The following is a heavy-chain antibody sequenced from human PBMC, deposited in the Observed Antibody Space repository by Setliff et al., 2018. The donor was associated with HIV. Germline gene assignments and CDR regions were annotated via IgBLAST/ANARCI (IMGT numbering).Heavy chain of an antibody. CDR1: GFTFSSYP. CDR3: AKIQNPQGYYYDSSGYYPHPGSPDY. D-gene: IGHD3-22*01. CDR2: INQDGTAT. Sequence: GGSLRLSCAVSGFTFSSYPMTWVRQAPGKGLEWVANINQDGTATFYVDSVQGRFTISRDNAKNTLYLQMNSLRAEDTAVYYCAKIQNPQGYYYDSSGYYPHPGSPDYWGQGTLVTVSS. V-gene: IGHV3-7*01. J-gene: IGHJ4*02.